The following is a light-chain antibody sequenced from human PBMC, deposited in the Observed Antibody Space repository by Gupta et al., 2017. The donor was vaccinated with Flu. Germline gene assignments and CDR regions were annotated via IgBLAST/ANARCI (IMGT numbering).Light chain of an antibody. J-gene: IGKJ4*01. CDR2: GAS. Sequence: EIVMTQSPVTLSVSPGERAPLSCRASQSVSSNLAWYQQKPGQAPRLLIYGASTRATGIPARFSGSGSGTEFTLTISSLQSEDFAVYYCQQYNNWLAFGGGTKVEIK. V-gene: IGKV3-15*01. CDR3: QQYNNWLA. CDR1: QSVSSN.